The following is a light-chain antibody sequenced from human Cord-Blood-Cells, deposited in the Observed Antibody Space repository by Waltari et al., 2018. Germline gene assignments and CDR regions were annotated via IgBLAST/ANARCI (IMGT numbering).Light chain of an antibody. CDR3: SSYTSSSTV. CDR2: DGS. CDR1: SSDVGGYNY. Sequence: QSALTQPASVSGSPGQSITISCTGTSSDVGGYNYVSWYQQHPGKAPKLMMYDGSNRPSGVSNRFSGSKSGNTASLTISGLQAEDEADYYCSSYTSSSTVFGGGTKLTVL. V-gene: IGLV2-14*01. J-gene: IGLJ3*02.